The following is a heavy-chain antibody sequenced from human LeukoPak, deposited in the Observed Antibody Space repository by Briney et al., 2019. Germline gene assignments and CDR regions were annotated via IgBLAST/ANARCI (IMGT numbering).Heavy chain of an antibody. CDR1: GYTFISYY. Sequence: ASVKVSCKASGYTFISYYMHWVRQAPGQGLEWMGIINPSGGSTSYAQKFQGRVTMTRDTSTSTVYMELSSLRSEDTAVYYCARVVVGDIAAFDIWGQGTMVTVSS. D-gene: IGHD4-17*01. J-gene: IGHJ3*02. CDR3: ARVVVGDIAAFDI. V-gene: IGHV1-46*01. CDR2: INPSGGST.